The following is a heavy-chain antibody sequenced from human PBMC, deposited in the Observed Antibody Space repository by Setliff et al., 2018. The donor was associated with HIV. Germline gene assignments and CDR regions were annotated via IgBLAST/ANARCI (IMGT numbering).Heavy chain of an antibody. V-gene: IGHV4-61*02. J-gene: IGHJ6*02. CDR1: GGSISSGSYY. CDR3: ARGLPPLPGYYYGMDV. Sequence: LSLTCTVSGGSISSGSYYWSWIRQPAGKGLEWIGRFYTSGSTNYSPSLKSRVTMSVDTSKNQFSLKLSSVTAADTAVYYCARGLPPLPGYYYGMDVWGQGTTVTVSS. CDR2: FYTSGST.